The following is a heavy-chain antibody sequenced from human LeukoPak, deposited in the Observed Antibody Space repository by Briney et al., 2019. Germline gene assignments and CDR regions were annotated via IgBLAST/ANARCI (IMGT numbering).Heavy chain of an antibody. D-gene: IGHD3-10*01. CDR2: IKSKTDGGTP. Sequence: WIRQPPGKGLEWVGRIKSKTDGGTPDYAAPVKGRFTISRDDSKHTLYLQMNSLKTEDTAVYYCAAGVYGSYGSWGQGTLVTVSS. V-gene: IGHV3-15*01. J-gene: IGHJ4*02. CDR3: AAGVYGSYGS.